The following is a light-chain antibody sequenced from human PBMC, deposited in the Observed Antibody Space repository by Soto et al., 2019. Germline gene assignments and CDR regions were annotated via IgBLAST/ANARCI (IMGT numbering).Light chain of an antibody. Sequence: QSVLTQPPSASATPGQRVTISCSGSSSNIGSNAVNWYQQLPGTAPKLLIYNNNQRPSGVPDRFSGSKSGTSASLAISGLTSEDEADYYCAAWDDRRREVFGTGTKLTVL. CDR1: SSNIGSNA. J-gene: IGLJ1*01. V-gene: IGLV1-44*01. CDR2: NNN. CDR3: AAWDDRRREV.